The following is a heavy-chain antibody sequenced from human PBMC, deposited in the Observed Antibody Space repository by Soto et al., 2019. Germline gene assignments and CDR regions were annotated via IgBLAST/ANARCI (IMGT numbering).Heavy chain of an antibody. J-gene: IGHJ4*02. CDR3: ARGSRYSSSWYHVLFDY. Sequence: ASVKVSCKASGYTFTSYDINWVRQATGQGLEWMGWMNPNSGNTGYAQKFQGRVTMTRNTSISTAYMELSSLRSEDTAVYYCARGSRYSSSWYHVLFDYWGQGTLVTVSS. CDR2: MNPNSGNT. V-gene: IGHV1-8*01. D-gene: IGHD6-13*01. CDR1: GYTFTSYD.